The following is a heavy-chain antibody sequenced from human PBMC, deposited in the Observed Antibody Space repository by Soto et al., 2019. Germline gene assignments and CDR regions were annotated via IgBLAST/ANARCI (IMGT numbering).Heavy chain of an antibody. D-gene: IGHD6-13*01. V-gene: IGHV3-30*18. CDR1: GFTFSSYG. Sequence: GGSLRLSCAASGFTFSSYGMHWVRQAPGKGLEWVAVISYDGSNKYYADSVKGRFTISRDNSKNTLYLQMNSLRAEDTAVYYCAKDPFSSSWANTYGMDVWGQGTTVTVSS. J-gene: IGHJ6*02. CDR3: AKDPFSSSWANTYGMDV. CDR2: ISYDGSNK.